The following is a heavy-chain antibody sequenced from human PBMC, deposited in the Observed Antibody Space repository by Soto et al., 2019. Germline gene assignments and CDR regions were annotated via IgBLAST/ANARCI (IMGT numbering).Heavy chain of an antibody. CDR1: GFTFSSYG. Sequence: QVQLVESGGGVVQPGRSLRLSCAASGFTFSSYGMHWVRQAPGKGLEWVAVIWYDGSNKYYADSVKGRFTISRDNSQNTLYLQMNSLRAEDTAVYYCARSDIVVLVAANDAFDIWGQGTMVTVSS. CDR2: IWYDGSNK. D-gene: IGHD2-15*01. V-gene: IGHV3-33*01. J-gene: IGHJ3*02. CDR3: ARSDIVVLVAANDAFDI.